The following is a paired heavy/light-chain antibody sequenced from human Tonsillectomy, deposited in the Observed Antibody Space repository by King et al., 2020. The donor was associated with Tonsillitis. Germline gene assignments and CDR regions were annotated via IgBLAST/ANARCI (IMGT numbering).Heavy chain of an antibody. J-gene: IGHJ4*02. D-gene: IGHD3-9*01. CDR2: INHSGST. CDR1: GGSFSGYY. V-gene: IGHV4-34*01. CDR3: ARGSQLRYFDWLLPHYYGSG. Sequence: QVQLQQWGAGLLKPSETLSLTCAVYGGSFSGYYWSWIRQPPGKGLEWIGEINHSGSTNYNPSLKSRVTISVDTSKNQFSLKLSSVTAADTAVYYCARGSQLRYFDWLLPHYYGSGWGQGTLVTVSS.
Light chain of an antibody. Sequence: NFMLTQPHSVSESPGKTVTISCTGSSGSIASNYVQWYQQRPGSAPTTVIYEDNQRPSGVPDRFSGSIDSSSNSASLTISGLKTEDEADYYCQSYDSSNLWVFGGGTKLTVL. CDR2: EDN. J-gene: IGLJ3*02. CDR1: SGSIASNY. V-gene: IGLV6-57*02. CDR3: QSYDSSNLWV.